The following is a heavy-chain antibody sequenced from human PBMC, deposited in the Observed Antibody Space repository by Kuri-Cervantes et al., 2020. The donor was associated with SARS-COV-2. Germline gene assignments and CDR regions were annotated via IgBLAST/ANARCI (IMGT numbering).Heavy chain of an antibody. CDR1: GFTFSSNS. Sequence: GGSLRLSCVASGFTFSSNSMNWVRQAPGKGLEWVSYISGSGFSIYYADSLKGRFTISRDNAKNSLYLQMNSLTAEDTAVYYCARGGRYYLDYWGQGSLVTVSS. CDR2: ISGSGFSI. J-gene: IGHJ4*02. CDR3: ARGGRYYLDY. V-gene: IGHV3-48*01. D-gene: IGHD1-26*01.